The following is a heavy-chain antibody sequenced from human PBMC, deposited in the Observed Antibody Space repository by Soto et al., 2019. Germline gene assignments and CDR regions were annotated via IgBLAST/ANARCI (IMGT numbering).Heavy chain of an antibody. CDR1: GFTFSSYA. Sequence: GGSLRLSCAASGFTFSSYAMSWVRQAPGKGLEWVSAISGSGGTTYYSDSVKGRFTISRDNSKNSLYLQMNSLRAEDTAVYYCARDPTYYDFWSGPQIMDVWGQGTTVTVSS. CDR3: ARDPTYYDFWSGPQIMDV. J-gene: IGHJ6*02. D-gene: IGHD3-3*01. CDR2: ISGSGGTT. V-gene: IGHV3-23*01.